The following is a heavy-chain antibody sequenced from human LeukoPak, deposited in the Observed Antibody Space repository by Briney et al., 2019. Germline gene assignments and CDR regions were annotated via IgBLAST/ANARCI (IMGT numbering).Heavy chain of an antibody. Sequence: GGSLRLSCAASGFTFSSYALTWVRQAPGKGLEWVSTISGGGGDNTHYTDSVTGRFTISRDNSKNTLYLQVNSLRAEDTAVYYCAKRSEKQWSYFDNWGQGTLVTVSS. J-gene: IGHJ4*02. D-gene: IGHD2-15*01. CDR1: GFTFSSYA. CDR3: AKRSEKQWSYFDN. CDR2: ISGGGGDNT. V-gene: IGHV3-23*01.